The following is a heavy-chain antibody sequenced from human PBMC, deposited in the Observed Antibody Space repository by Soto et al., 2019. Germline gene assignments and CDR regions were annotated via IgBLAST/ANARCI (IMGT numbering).Heavy chain of an antibody. Sequence: TSETLSLTCIVSGESISSSSYYWGWIRQPPGKGLEWIGSIYYSGRTYYNPSFKSRVTISIDTSKNQFSLKLSSVTATDTAVYYCAPLTVSLSGPYGIHVWGQGTTVTVSS. CDR1: GESISSSSYY. V-gene: IGHV4-39*01. CDR2: IYYSGRT. CDR3: APLTVSLSGPYGIHV. J-gene: IGHJ6*02. D-gene: IGHD2-15*01.